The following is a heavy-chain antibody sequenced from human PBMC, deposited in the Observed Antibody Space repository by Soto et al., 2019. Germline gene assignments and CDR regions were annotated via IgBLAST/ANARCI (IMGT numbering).Heavy chain of an antibody. CDR2: ISYDGSNK. V-gene: IGHV3-30*18. Sequence: GGSLRLSCAASGFTFSSYGMHWVRQAPGKGLEWVAVISYDGSNKYYADSVKGRFTISRDNSKNTLYLQMNSLRAEDTAVYYCAKIVVVTAISDYWGQGTLVTVSS. D-gene: IGHD2-21*02. J-gene: IGHJ4*02. CDR1: GFTFSSYG. CDR3: AKIVVVTAISDY.